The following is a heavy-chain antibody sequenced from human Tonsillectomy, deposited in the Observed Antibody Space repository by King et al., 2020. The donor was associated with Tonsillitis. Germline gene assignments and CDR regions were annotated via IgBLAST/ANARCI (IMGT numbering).Heavy chain of an antibody. CDR2: IYYSGST. V-gene: IGHV4-59*01. D-gene: IGHD5-12*01. CDR1: GGSISSYY. Sequence: QLQESGPGLVKPSETLSLTCTVAGGSISSYYRSWIRQPPGKGLEWIGYIYYSGSTNFNPSLKSRVTISVDTSKNQFSLKLSSVTAADTAVYYCAREVAGFDYYYMDVWGKGTTVTVSS. J-gene: IGHJ6*03. CDR3: AREVAGFDYYYMDV.